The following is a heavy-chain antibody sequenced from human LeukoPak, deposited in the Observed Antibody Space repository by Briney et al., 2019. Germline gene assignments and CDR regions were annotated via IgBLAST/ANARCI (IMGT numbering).Heavy chain of an antibody. J-gene: IGHJ1*01. CDR2: ISDSGGS. V-gene: IGHV4-61*01. CDR1: GGSVSSGISY. D-gene: IGHD2-2*01. CDR3: ARGPISGYCSSTSCSRAEYFQH. Sequence: SETLSLTCSVSGGSVSSGISYWSWIRQPPGEGLEWIAYISDSGGSDYNPSLRGRVTISLNTSKNQFSLKLSSVTAADTAVYYCARGPISGYCSSTSCSRAEYFQHWGQGTLVTVSS.